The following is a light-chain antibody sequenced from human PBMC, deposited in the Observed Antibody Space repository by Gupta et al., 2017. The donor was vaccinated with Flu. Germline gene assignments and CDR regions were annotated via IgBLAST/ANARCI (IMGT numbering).Light chain of an antibody. J-gene: IGKJ2*01. Sequence: ASVGDRVTITCRASQSISSWLAWYQQKPGKAPKLLIYKASSLESGVPSRFSGSGSGTEFTLTISSLQPDDFATYYCQQYNSYSPRYTFGQGTKLEIK. V-gene: IGKV1-5*03. CDR1: QSISSW. CDR2: KAS. CDR3: QQYNSYSPRYT.